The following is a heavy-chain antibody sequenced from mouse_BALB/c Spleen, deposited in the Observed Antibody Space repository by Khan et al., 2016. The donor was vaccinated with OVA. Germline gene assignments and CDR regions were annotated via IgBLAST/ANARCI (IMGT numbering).Heavy chain of an antibody. J-gene: IGHJ3*01. CDR3: ASHLTGSFAY. CDR1: GFTFSSYS. V-gene: IGHV5-6*01. Sequence: EVQLQESGGDLVKPGGSLKLSCAASGFTFSSYSMSWVRPTPDKRLEWVATISSGGDYTYYPDNVKGRFTISRDNAKNTLYLQMRSLKAEDTAMYYCASHLTGSFAYWGQGTLFTVSA. D-gene: IGHD4-1*01. CDR2: ISSGGDYT.